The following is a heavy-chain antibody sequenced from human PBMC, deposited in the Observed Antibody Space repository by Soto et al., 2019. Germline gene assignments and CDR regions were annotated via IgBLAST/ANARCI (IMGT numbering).Heavy chain of an antibody. CDR2: IYYSGST. J-gene: IGHJ3*02. Sequence: QVQLQESGPGLVKPSQTLSLTCTVSGGSISSGGYYWSWIRQHRGKGLERIGYIYYSGSTYYNPSLKSRVTISVDTAKNHFSLELSSVTAAGTAVYDCARVRDGVATGGNAFDIWGQGTMVTVSS. CDR1: GGSISSGGYY. CDR3: ARVRDGVATGGNAFDI. V-gene: IGHV4-31*03. D-gene: IGHD5-12*01.